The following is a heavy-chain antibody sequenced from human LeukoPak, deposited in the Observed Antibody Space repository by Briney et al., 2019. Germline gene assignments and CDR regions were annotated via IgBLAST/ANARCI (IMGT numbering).Heavy chain of an antibody. Sequence: EASVKVSCKASGGTFSSYAISWVRQAPGQGLEWMRGIIPIFGTANYAQKFQGRVTITTDESTSTAYMELSSLRSEDTAVYYCARPYGSGVYYYYMDVWGKGTTVTVSS. CDR1: GGTFSSYA. V-gene: IGHV1-69*05. D-gene: IGHD3-10*01. CDR2: IIPIFGTA. CDR3: ARPYGSGVYYYYMDV. J-gene: IGHJ6*03.